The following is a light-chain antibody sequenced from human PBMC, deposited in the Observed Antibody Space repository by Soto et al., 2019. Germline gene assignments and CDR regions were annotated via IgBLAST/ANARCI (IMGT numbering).Light chain of an antibody. Sequence: DIVMTQSPDSLAVSLGERATINCKSSQSLLYSSNTKNYLAWYQQKPGQPPKLLIYWASTRESGVPDRFSGSGSGTDFTLTISSLQAEDVAVYYCQEYYDTPYTFGPGTKVDIQ. CDR2: WAS. CDR3: QEYYDTPYT. V-gene: IGKV4-1*01. J-gene: IGKJ3*01. CDR1: QSLLYSSNTKNY.